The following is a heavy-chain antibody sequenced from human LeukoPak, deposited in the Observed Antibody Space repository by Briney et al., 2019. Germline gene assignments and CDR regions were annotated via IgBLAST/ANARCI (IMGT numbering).Heavy chain of an antibody. D-gene: IGHD2-2*01. CDR2: IIPILGIA. V-gene: IGHV1-69*04. Sequence: SVKVSCKASGGTFSSYAISWVRQAPGQGLEWMGRIIPILGIAIYAQKFQGRVTITADKSTSTAYMELSSLRSEDTAVYYCARVLGYCSSTSCYSGITYNWFDPWGQGTLVTVSS. J-gene: IGHJ5*02. CDR3: ARVLGYCSSTSCYSGITYNWFDP. CDR1: GGTFSSYA.